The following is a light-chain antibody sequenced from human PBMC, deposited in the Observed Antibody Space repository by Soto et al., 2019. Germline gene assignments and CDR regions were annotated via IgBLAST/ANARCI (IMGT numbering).Light chain of an antibody. CDR2: STT. CDR3: LLFKGHGVV. J-gene: IGLJ2*01. Sequence: QTVVTQEPSLTVSPGGTVTLTCASSTGAVTSGYYPNWFQQRPGQPPRALIYSTTYKHSWTPARFSGALLRGRAALTLSGAQPDDQTDYYCLLFKGHGVVFGGGTKLTVL. V-gene: IGLV7-43*01. CDR1: TGAVTSGYY.